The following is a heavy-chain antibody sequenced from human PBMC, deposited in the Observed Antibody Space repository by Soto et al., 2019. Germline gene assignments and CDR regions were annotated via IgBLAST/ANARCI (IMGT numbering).Heavy chain of an antibody. Sequence: EGQLVESGGGAVRPGGSLRLSCAASGFPFDDYGMSWVRQAPGKGLEWVSGTNRHGGSTGYADSVKGRFTISRDNAKNSLHLHMNSLRAEDTAFYYCARTPGYYGDFFDYWGQGTLVTVSA. V-gene: IGHV3-20*04. CDR1: GFPFDDYG. CDR2: TNRHGGST. J-gene: IGHJ4*02. D-gene: IGHD4-17*01. CDR3: ARTPGYYGDFFDY.